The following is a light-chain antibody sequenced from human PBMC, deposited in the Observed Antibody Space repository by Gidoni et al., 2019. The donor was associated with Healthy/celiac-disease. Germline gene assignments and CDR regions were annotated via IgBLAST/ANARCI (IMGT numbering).Light chain of an antibody. J-gene: IGKJ1*01. CDR2: AAS. CDR3: QQSNSTPWT. CDR1: QSISSY. V-gene: IGKV1-39*01. Sequence: TQMTQFPSSLSASVGDRGTITCRASQSISSYLNWYQQKPGKAPKLLIYAASSLPSGVPSRFSGSGSGTDFTLTISSLEPEDFATYYCQQSNSTPWTFGQGTKVEIK.